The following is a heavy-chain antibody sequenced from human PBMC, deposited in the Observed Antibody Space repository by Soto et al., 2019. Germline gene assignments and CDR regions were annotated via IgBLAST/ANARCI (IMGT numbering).Heavy chain of an antibody. D-gene: IGHD3-22*01. Sequence: ASVKVSCKASGYTFTGYYMHWVRQAPGQGLEWMGWINPNSGGTNYAQKFQGWVTMTRDTSISTAYMELSRLRSDDTAVYYCARSSRLNPYYYDSSGYYEYWGQGTLVTVSS. V-gene: IGHV1-2*04. CDR2: INPNSGGT. CDR3: ARSSRLNPYYYDSSGYYEY. J-gene: IGHJ4*02. CDR1: GYTFTGYY.